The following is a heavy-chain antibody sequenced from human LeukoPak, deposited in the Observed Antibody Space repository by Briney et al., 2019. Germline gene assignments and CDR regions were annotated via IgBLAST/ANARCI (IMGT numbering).Heavy chain of an antibody. CDR1: GFTFSGSA. V-gene: IGHV3-73*01. CDR2: IRSKANSYAT. CDR3: AAFSKRESGYDPYYYYGMDV. Sequence: GGSLKLSCAASGFTFSGSAMHWVRQASGKGLEWVGRIRSKANSYATAYAASVKGRFTISRDDSKNTAYLQMNSLRAEDTAVYYCAAFSKRESGYDPYYYYGMDVWGKGTTVTVSS. J-gene: IGHJ6*04. D-gene: IGHD5-12*01.